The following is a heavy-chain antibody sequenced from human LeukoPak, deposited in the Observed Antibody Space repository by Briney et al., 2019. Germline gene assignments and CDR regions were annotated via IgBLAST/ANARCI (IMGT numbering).Heavy chain of an antibody. V-gene: IGHV4-34*01. J-gene: IGHJ4*02. CDR1: GGSFSGYY. CDR3: ARWPSDY. CDR2: INHSGST. Sequence: PSETLSLTCAVYGGSFSGYYWSWIRQPPGKGLEWIGEINHSGSTNYNPSLKSRVTISVDTSKNQFSLKLSSVTAADTAVYYCARWPSDYWGQGTLVTVSS.